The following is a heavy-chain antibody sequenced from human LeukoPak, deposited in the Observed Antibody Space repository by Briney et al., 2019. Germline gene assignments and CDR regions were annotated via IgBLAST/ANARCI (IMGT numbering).Heavy chain of an antibody. J-gene: IGHJ4*02. V-gene: IGHV4-59*08. CDR1: GDSISGFY. Sequence: PSETLSLTCTVSGDSISGFYWSWIRQPPGKGLEWIGYIYYSGSTYYNPSLKSRVTISVDTSKNQFSLKLSSVTAADTAVYYCAKAGKEEVYYFDYWGQGTLVTVSS. CDR3: AKAGKEEVYYFDY. D-gene: IGHD2-8*01. CDR2: IYYSGST.